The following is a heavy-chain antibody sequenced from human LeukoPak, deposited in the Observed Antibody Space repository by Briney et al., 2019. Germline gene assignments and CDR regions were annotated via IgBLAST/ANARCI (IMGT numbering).Heavy chain of an antibody. Sequence: SQTLSLTYTVSGGSISSGSYYWSWIRQPAGKGLEWIGRIYTSGSTNYNPSLKSRVTISVDTSKNQFSLKLSSVTAADTAVYYCARDGGEYYYDSSGWYFDYWGQGTLVTVSS. V-gene: IGHV4-61*02. J-gene: IGHJ4*02. D-gene: IGHD3-22*01. CDR1: GGSISSGSYY. CDR3: ARDGGEYYYDSSGWYFDY. CDR2: IYTSGST.